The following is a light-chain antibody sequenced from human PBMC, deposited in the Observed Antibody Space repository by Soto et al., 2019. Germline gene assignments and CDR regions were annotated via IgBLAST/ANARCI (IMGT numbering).Light chain of an antibody. CDR2: GAS. V-gene: IGKV1-39*01. Sequence: DIQMTQSPSSLSASVGDRVTITCRASQYIRSYLNWYHQKPGKTPQLLIYGASNLQSGAPSRFTGSGSGTHFTLTISSLQPEDFATYYCQQSYTTPYTFGQGTKLEIK. CDR1: QYIRSY. CDR3: QQSYTTPYT. J-gene: IGKJ2*01.